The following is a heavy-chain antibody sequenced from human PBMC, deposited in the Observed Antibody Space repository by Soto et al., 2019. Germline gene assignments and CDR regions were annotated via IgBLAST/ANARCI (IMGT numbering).Heavy chain of an antibody. V-gene: IGHV3-66*01. CDR2: IYSGGST. J-gene: IGHJ6*02. Sequence: EVLVVESGGGLVQPGGSLRLSCAASGFTVSSDYMNWVRQAPGKGLEWVSVIYSGGSTYYADSVKGRFTISRDNSKNTLYLQMNGLRAEDTAVYYCARDPGDRNGMIVWGQGTTVTVSS. CDR3: ARDPGDRNGMIV. D-gene: IGHD1-26*01. CDR1: GFTVSSDY.